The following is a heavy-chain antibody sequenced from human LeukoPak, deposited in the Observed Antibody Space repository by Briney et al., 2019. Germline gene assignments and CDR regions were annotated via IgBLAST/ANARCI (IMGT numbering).Heavy chain of an antibody. CDR1: GYTLTELS. V-gene: IGHV1-24*01. J-gene: IGHJ6*03. Sequence: ASVKVSCKVSGYTLTELSVHWVRQAPGKGLEWMGNFDPKDGDTIYAQRFQGRVTMTEDTSTHTAYMELSSLRSEDTAVYYCARGLASYMDVWGKGTTVTVSS. CDR2: FDPKDGDT. D-gene: IGHD2-21*01. CDR3: ARGLASYMDV.